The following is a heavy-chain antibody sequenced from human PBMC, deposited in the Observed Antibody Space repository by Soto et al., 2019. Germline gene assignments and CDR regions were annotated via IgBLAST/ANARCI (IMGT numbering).Heavy chain of an antibody. CDR3: ARDWGYDPDPTYYYGMDV. Sequence: TLSLTCAISGDTVSTNTAAWNWIRQSPSRGLEWLGRIYHKSRWYNDYSESLKSRIAIIPDTSRNQFSLQLNSVIPEDTAVYYCARDWGYDPDPTYYYGMDVWGQGTKVTVSS. D-gene: IGHD5-12*01. V-gene: IGHV6-1*01. J-gene: IGHJ6*02. CDR1: GDTVSTNTAA. CDR2: IYHKSRWYN.